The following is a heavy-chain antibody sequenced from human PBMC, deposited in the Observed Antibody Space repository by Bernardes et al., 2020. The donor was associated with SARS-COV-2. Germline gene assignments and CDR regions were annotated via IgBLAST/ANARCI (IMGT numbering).Heavy chain of an antibody. Sequence: GGSLRLSCAASGFTFRSYWMHWVRQAPGKGLVWVSRINSDGSSTSYADSVKGRFTISRDNAKNTLYLQMNSLRAEDTAVYYCARVGGMIVAPSYYYGMDVWGQGTTVTVSS. CDR1: GFTFRSYW. CDR2: INSDGSST. D-gene: IGHD3-22*01. V-gene: IGHV3-74*01. J-gene: IGHJ6*02. CDR3: ARVGGMIVAPSYYYGMDV.